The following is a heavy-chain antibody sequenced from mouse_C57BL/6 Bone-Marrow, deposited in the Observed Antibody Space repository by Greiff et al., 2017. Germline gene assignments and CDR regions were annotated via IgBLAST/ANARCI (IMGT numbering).Heavy chain of an antibody. CDR2: INPGSGGT. CDR1: GYDFTNYL. D-gene: IGHD1-1*01. CDR3: ARSQITTVVAPYYFDY. J-gene: IGHJ2*01. V-gene: IGHV1-54*01. Sequence: QVQLKQSGAELVRPGTSVKVSCKASGYDFTNYLIEWVKQRPGQGLEWIGVINPGSGGTNYNEKFKGKATLTADKSSSTAYMQLSSLTSEDSAVYFCARSQITTVVAPYYFDYWGQGTTLTVSS.